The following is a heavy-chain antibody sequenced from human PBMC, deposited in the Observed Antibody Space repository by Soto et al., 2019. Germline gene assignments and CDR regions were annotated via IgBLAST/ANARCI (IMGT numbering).Heavy chain of an antibody. CDR2: IYYSGDT. Sequence: SETLSLTCTVSGGSISSDSFYWAWIRQPPGKGLEWIGIIYYSGDTYYNPSLAGRLTMSVDKSHQFSLTLRSVTAADTALYYCARNQPQRYCSGGTCRPAYGMDVWGQGTTVTVSS. V-gene: IGHV4-39*01. D-gene: IGHD2-15*01. CDR1: GGSISSDSFY. CDR3: ARNQPQRYCSGGTCRPAYGMDV. J-gene: IGHJ6*02.